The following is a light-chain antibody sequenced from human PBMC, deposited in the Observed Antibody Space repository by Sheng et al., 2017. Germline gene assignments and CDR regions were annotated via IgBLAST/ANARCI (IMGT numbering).Light chain of an antibody. CDR3: QQYGSSPAP. V-gene: IGKV3-15*01. J-gene: IGKJ4*01. CDR1: QSVSRN. Sequence: EIVLTQSPATLSLSPGDRATLSCRATQSVSRNLAWYQQRPGQAPRLLIYGASTRATGIPARFSGSGSGTEFTLTISSVQSEDFAVYYCQQYGSSPAPFGGGTKVEIK. CDR2: GAS.